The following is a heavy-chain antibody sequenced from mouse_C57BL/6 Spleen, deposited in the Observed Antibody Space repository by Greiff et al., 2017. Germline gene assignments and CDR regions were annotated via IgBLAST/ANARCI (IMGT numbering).Heavy chain of an antibody. J-gene: IGHJ1*03. CDR2: IYPGDGDT. V-gene: IGHV1-80*01. CDR3: ARKGLPPYWYFDV. D-gene: IGHD2-2*01. Sequence: QVQLKQSGAELVKPGASVKISCKASGYAFSSYWMNWVKQRPGKGLEWIGQIYPGDGDTNYNGKFKGKATLTADKSSSTAYMQLSSLTSEDSAVYFCARKGLPPYWYFDVWGTGTTLTVSS. CDR1: GYAFSSYW.